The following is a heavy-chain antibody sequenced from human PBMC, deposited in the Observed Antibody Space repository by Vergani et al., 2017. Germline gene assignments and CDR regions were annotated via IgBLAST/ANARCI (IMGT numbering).Heavy chain of an antibody. J-gene: IGHJ4*02. CDR1: GGTFSSYA. V-gene: IGHV1-69*06. CDR2: IIPIFGTA. D-gene: IGHD5-12*01. CDR3: ARDSTEYSGYEHFDY. Sequence: QVQLVQSGAEVKKPGSSVKVSCKASGGTFSSYAISGVRQAPGQGLEWMGGIIPIFGTANYAQKFQGRVTITADKSTSTVYMELSSLRSEDTAVYYCARDSTEYSGYEHFDYWGQGTLVTVSS.